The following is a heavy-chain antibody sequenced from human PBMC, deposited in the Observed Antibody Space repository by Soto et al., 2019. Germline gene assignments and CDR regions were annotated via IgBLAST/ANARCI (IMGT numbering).Heavy chain of an antibody. CDR1: GYTFTSYY. CDR2: INPSGGST. D-gene: IGHD3-16*02. J-gene: IGHJ4*02. Sequence: ASLKVSCKASGYTFTSYYMHWVRQAPGQGLEWMGIINPSGGSTSYAQKFQGRVTMTRDTSTSTVYMELSSLRSEDTAVYYCARGHYDYVWGSYRSFDFWGQGTLVTVSS. V-gene: IGHV1-46*01. CDR3: ARGHYDYVWGSYRSFDF.